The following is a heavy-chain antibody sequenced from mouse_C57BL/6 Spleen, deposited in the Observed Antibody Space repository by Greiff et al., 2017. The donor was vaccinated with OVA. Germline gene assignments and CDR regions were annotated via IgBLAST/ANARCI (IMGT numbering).Heavy chain of an antibody. V-gene: IGHV2-9-1*01. CDR1: GFSLTSYA. CDR2: IWTGGGT. D-gene: IGHD2-3*01. J-gene: IGHJ3*01. Sequence: VKLMESGPGLVAPSQSLSITCTVSGFSLTSYAISWVRQPPGKGLEWLGVIWTGGGTNYNSAIKSRLSISKDNSKSQVFLKMNSLQTDDTARYYGARNSVYDGYYLPGFAYWGQGTLVTVSA. CDR3: ARNSVYDGYYLPGFAY.